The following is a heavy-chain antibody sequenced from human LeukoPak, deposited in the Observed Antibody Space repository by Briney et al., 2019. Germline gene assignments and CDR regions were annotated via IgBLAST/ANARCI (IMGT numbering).Heavy chain of an antibody. D-gene: IGHD6-25*01. CDR2: INPSGDST. CDR3: ARAQRGYFDY. Sequence: GASVKVSCTASGYTFTSYYMYWVRQAPGQGLERMGRINPSGDSTSYRQKFQGRVTMTRDTSTSTVYMELSSLRSEDTAVYYCARAQRGYFDYWGQGALVTVSS. CDR1: GYTFTSYY. J-gene: IGHJ4*02. V-gene: IGHV1-46*01.